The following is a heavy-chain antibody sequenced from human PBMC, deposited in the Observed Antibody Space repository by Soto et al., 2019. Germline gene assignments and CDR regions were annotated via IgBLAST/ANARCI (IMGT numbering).Heavy chain of an antibody. D-gene: IGHD3-9*01. CDR1: GGTFSSYV. CDR2: IIPIFGTA. Sequence: SVKVSCKASGGTFSSYVISWVRQAPGQGLEWMGGIIPIFGTANYAQKFQGRVTITADESTSTAYMELSSLRSEDTAVYYCARDHYDILTGPSDYYYYGMDVWGQGTTVTVSS. J-gene: IGHJ6*02. V-gene: IGHV1-69*13. CDR3: ARDHYDILTGPSDYYYYGMDV.